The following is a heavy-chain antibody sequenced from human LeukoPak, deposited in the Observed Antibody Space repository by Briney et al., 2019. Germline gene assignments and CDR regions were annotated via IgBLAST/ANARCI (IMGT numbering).Heavy chain of an antibody. V-gene: IGHV3-23*01. D-gene: IGHD3-16*01. Sequence: PGGSLRLSCAASGFTFSSYGMSWVRQAPGKGLEWVSGASGSGTYYADSVKGRFTISRDNSKNTLYLQMNSLRAEDTAVYYCATFRNGGWGQGTLVTVSS. J-gene: IGHJ4*02. CDR3: ATFRNGG. CDR1: GFTFSSYG. CDR2: ASGSGT.